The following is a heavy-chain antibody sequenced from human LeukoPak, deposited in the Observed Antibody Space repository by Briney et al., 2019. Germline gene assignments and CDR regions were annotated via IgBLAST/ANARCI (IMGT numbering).Heavy chain of an antibody. V-gene: IGHV1-3*03. CDR2: INAGNGNT. Sequence: GASVKVSCKASGYTFTSYAMHWVRQAPGQRLEWMGWINAGNGNTKYSQEFQGRVTITRDTSASTAYMELSSLRSEDMALYSCARDGGWYVGPDYWGQGTLVTVSS. CDR1: GYTFTSYA. J-gene: IGHJ4*02. D-gene: IGHD6-19*01. CDR3: ARDGGWYVGPDY.